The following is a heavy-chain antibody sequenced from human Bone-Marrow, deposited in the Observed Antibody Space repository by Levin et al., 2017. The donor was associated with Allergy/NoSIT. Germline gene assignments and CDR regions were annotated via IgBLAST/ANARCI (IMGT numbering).Heavy chain of an antibody. CDR1: GFTFSSYA. CDR2: ISGSGAST. Sequence: HPGGSLRLSCAASGFTFSSYAMSWVRQTPGMGLEWVSAISGSGASTFYADSVRGRFTISRDNSKNTLYLQMNSLRAEDTAVYNCAKPRYCSGGSCYFDFWGQGTLVTVSS. V-gene: IGHV3-23*01. D-gene: IGHD2-15*01. CDR3: AKPRYCSGGSCYFDF. J-gene: IGHJ4*02.